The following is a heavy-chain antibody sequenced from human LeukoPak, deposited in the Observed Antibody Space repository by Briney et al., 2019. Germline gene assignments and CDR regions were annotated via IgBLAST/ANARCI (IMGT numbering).Heavy chain of an antibody. CDR2: IVYSESSNT. CDR3: ARAGDGYYYNYYMDV. D-gene: IGHD5-24*01. V-gene: IGHV4-59*08. CDR1: NGSFSTYY. Sequence: SDSLSLTCSVSNGSFSTYYWGWIRQPPGKRLEWIGYIVYSESSNTNYNPSLNGRVTISVDTSKNQFSLTLNSVTAADTAVYYCARAGDGYYYNYYMDVWGKGTTVTVSS. J-gene: IGHJ6*03.